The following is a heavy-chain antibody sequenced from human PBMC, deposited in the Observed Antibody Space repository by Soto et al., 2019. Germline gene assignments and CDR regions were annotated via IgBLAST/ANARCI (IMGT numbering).Heavy chain of an antibody. D-gene: IGHD6-25*01. V-gene: IGHV4-30-4*01. CDR3: ARGAEVVYYGMDV. CDR1: GGSISSGDYY. J-gene: IGHJ6*02. CDR2: IYYSGST. Sequence: PSETLSLTCTVSGGSISSGDYYWSWIRQPPGKGLEWIGYIYYSGSTYYNPSLKSRVTISVDTSKNQFSLKLSSVTAADTAVYYCARGAEVVYYGMDVWGQGTTVTVSS.